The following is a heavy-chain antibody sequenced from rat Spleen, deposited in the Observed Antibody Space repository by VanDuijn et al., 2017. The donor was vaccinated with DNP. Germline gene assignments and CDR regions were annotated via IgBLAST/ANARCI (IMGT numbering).Heavy chain of an antibody. CDR1: GFSLTSNS. CDR3: ARSHTTGLTWFAY. V-gene: IGHV2-41*01. Sequence: QVQLKESGPGLVQPSQTLSLTCTVAGFSLTSNSVHWVRQSPGKGLEWMGVIWNNGGTRYNSVLKSRVSITKDTSKSQVFLKMNSLQTEDTAMYFCARSHTTGLTWFAYWGQGTLVTVSS. CDR2: IWNNGGT. J-gene: IGHJ3*01. D-gene: IGHD1-9*01.